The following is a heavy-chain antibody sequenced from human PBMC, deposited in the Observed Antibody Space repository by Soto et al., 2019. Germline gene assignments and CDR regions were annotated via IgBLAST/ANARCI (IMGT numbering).Heavy chain of an antibody. V-gene: IGHV4-59*01. CDR3: SRGLGPGVIGGYFDI. Sequence: QVQLQESGPGLVKPSETLSLTCTVSGGSISSYYWSWIRQPPGKGLEWIGFVYYSGTADYSASLERRVTISVDTSKNQFSLNLKSVIAADTAVYYCSRGLGPGVIGGYFDIWGQGTMVTLSS. J-gene: IGHJ3*02. CDR2: VYYSGTA. CDR1: GGSISSYY. D-gene: IGHD2-15*01.